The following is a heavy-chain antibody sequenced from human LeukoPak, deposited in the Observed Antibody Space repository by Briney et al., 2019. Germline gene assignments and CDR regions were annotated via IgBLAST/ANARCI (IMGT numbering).Heavy chain of an antibody. D-gene: IGHD6-19*01. Sequence: PGGSLRLSCAASGFTFSDYAMSWVRQAPGKGLGWVSAISGSGGTTYYADSVKGRFTISRDNSKNTLDLQMNSLRAEDTAVYYCALYRYSSGWFGSFDYWGQGTLVTVSS. J-gene: IGHJ4*02. V-gene: IGHV3-23*01. CDR2: ISGSGGTT. CDR3: ALYRYSSGWFGSFDY. CDR1: GFTFSDYA.